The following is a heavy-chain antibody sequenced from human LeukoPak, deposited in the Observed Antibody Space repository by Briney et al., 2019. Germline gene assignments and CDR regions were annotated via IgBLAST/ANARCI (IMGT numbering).Heavy chain of an antibody. D-gene: IGHD1-26*01. CDR2: IYTSGST. CDR1: GGSISSGSYY. CDR3: ARVEWGVFVDY. J-gene: IGHJ4*02. Sequence: PSETLSLTCTVSGGSISSGSYYWSWIRQPAGKGLEWIGRIYTSGSTNYNPSLKSRVTISVDTSKNQFSLKLSPVTAADTAVYYCARVEWGVFVDYWGQGTLVTVSS. V-gene: IGHV4-61*02.